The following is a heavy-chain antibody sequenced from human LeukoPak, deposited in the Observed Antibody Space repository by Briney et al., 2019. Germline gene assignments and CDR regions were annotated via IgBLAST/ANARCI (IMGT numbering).Heavy chain of an antibody. J-gene: IGHJ4*02. CDR1: GGSFSGYY. V-gene: IGHV4-34*01. CDR2: INHSGST. D-gene: IGHD3-22*01. Sequence: PSENLSLNCAVYGGSFSGYYWSWIRQPPGKGLEWIGEINHSGSTNYNPSLKSRVTISVDTSKNQFSLKLSSVTAADTAVYYCARTLPYYYDSSGYRMGSYLDYWGQGTLVTVSS. CDR3: ARTLPYYYDSSGYRMGSYLDY.